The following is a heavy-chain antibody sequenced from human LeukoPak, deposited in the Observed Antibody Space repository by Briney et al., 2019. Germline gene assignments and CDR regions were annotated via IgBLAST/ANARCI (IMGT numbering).Heavy chain of an antibody. J-gene: IGHJ4*02. CDR1: GYTFTSYD. CDR2: INPNSGGT. V-gene: IGHV1-2*02. CDR3: ARDRLYYYDSSGYYMDY. D-gene: IGHD3-22*01. Sequence: ASVKVSCKASGYTFTSYDINWVRQATGQGLEWMGWINPNSGGTNYAQKFQGRVTMTRDTSISTAYMELSRLRSDDTAVYYCARDRLYYYDSSGYYMDYWGQGTLVTVSS.